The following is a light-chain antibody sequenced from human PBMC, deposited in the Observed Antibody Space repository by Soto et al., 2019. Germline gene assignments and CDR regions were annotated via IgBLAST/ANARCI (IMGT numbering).Light chain of an antibody. V-gene: IGLV2-8*01. CDR1: SSDVGGYNY. J-gene: IGLJ2*01. CDR3: SSYAGSNNVV. Sequence: QTVVTQEPSFSVSPGQSVTISCTGTSSDVGGYNYVSWYQQHPGKAPKLMIYEVSKRPSGVPDRFSGSKSGNTASLTVSGLQAEDEADYYCSSYAGSNNVVFGGGTKVTVL. CDR2: EVS.